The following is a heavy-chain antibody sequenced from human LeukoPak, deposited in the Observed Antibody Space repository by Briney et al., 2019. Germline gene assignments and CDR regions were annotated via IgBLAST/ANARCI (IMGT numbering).Heavy chain of an antibody. D-gene: IGHD1-1*01. CDR1: GYTFTNYG. Sequence: ASVKVSCKASGYTFTNYGINWVRQAPGQGLEWMGWINAYNGNTNCSQKFQGRVTLTTETSTSTAYMDLGSLGSDDTAVYYCTRVPELPDYWGQGTLVTVSS. J-gene: IGHJ4*02. V-gene: IGHV1-18*01. CDR3: TRVPELPDY. CDR2: INAYNGNT.